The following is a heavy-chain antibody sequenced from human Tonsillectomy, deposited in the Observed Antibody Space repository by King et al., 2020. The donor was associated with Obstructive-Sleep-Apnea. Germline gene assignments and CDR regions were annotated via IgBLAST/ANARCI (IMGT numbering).Heavy chain of an antibody. CDR2: IWYDGSTK. D-gene: IGHD2-21*02. CDR1: GFTFSSYG. J-gene: IGHJ4*02. Sequence: VQLVESGGGVVQPGRSLRLSCAASGFTFSSYGMHWVRQAPVKGLEWVAVIWYDGSTKYYADSVKGRFTISRDNSKNTLYLQMNSLRAEDTAVYYCAKDKGASGDYAFDYWGQGTLVTVSS. CDR3: AKDKGASGDYAFDY. V-gene: IGHV3-33*06.